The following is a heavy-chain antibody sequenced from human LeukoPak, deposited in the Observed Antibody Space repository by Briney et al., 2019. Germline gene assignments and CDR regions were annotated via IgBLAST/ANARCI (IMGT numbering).Heavy chain of an antibody. CDR1: GFTFSNAW. J-gene: IGHJ3*02. CDR3: ARIVVSSDAFDI. D-gene: IGHD2-15*01. CDR2: IKSKTDGGTT. Sequence: GGSLRLSCAASGFTFSNAWMSWVRQAPGKGLEWVGRIKSKTDGGTTDYAAPVKGRFIISRDDSKNTLYLQMNSLKTEDTAVYYCARIVVSSDAFDIWGQGTMVTVSS. V-gene: IGHV3-15*01.